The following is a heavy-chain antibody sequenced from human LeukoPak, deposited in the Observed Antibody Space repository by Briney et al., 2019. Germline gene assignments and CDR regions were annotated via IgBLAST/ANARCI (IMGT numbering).Heavy chain of an antibody. CDR3: ARGYSYGRYYFDY. Sequence: SETLSLTCTVSGGSISSYYWSWIRQPPGKGLEWSGYIYYSGSTNYNPSLKSRVTISVDTSKNQFSLKLSSVTAADTAVYYCARGYSYGRYYFDYWGQGTLVTVSS. J-gene: IGHJ4*02. CDR1: GGSISSYY. D-gene: IGHD5-18*01. V-gene: IGHV4-59*01. CDR2: IYYSGST.